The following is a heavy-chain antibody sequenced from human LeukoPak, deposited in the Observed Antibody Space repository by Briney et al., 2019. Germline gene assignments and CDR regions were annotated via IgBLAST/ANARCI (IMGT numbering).Heavy chain of an antibody. CDR3: VRAGGAAPLDY. J-gene: IGHJ4*02. CDR1: GYTFTGYY. D-gene: IGHD1-14*01. CDR2: INPDSGAT. Sequence: ASVKVSCKASGYTFTGYYMHWVRQAPGQGLEWMGWINPDSGATDSARKFQGRVTMTRDTSISTAYMDLSRLTSDDTAVYYCVRAGGAAPLDYWGQGTLVTVSS. V-gene: IGHV1-2*02.